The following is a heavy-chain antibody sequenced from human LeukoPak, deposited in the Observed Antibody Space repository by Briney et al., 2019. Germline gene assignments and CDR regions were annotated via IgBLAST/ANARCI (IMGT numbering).Heavy chain of an antibody. CDR2: ISSTSSYI. D-gene: IGHD5-18*01. CDR3: ARDEYSYGYYYYYMDV. Sequence: GSLRLSCAASGFTFSSYRMNWVRQAPGKGLEWVSSISSTSSYIYYADSVKGRFTISGDNAKNSLFLQMNSLKAEDTAVYYCARDEYSYGYYYYYMDVWGKGTTVTVSS. CDR1: GFTFSSYR. J-gene: IGHJ6*03. V-gene: IGHV3-21*01.